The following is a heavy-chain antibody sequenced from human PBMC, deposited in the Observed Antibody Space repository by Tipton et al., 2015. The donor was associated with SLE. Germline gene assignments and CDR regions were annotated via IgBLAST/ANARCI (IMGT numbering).Heavy chain of an antibody. V-gene: IGHV4-34*01. CDR2: INHSGST. CDR3: ARGRGAFDI. CDR1: GFTFSNAW. Sequence: LRLSCAASGFTFSNAWMSWIRQPPGKGLEWIGEINHSGSTNYNPSLKSRVTISVDTSKNQFSLKLSSVTAADTAVYYCARGRGAFDIWGQGAMVTVSS. J-gene: IGHJ3*02.